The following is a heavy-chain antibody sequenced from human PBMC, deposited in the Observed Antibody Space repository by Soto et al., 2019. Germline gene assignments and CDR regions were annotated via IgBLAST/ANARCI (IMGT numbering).Heavy chain of an antibody. CDR3: ARGEYSSVGSTLGNYYYYGMDV. J-gene: IGHJ6*02. CDR2: MNPNNGNT. Sequence: QVQLVQSGAEVKKPGASVKVSCKASGYTFTSYDINWVRQATGQGLEWMGWMNPNNGNTGYAQKFQGRVTMTRNTSISTAYLERSSLRSAATDVYYCARGEYSSVGSTLGNYYYYGMDVWGQWTTVTVSS. D-gene: IGHD6-19*01. CDR1: GYTFTSYD. V-gene: IGHV1-8*01.